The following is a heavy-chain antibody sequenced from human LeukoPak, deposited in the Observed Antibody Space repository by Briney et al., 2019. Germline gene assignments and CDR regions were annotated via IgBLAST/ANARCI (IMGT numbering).Heavy chain of an antibody. J-gene: IGHJ5*02. CDR1: GGSISNSY. CDR2: IYYSGST. CDR3: AREGYCSSTTCFFRLDP. Sequence: SETLSLTCTVSGGSISNSYWSWIRQPPGKGLEWIGYIYYSGSTNYNPSLKSRVTIAVDTSKNQFSLKLSSVTAADTAVYYCAREGYCSSTTCFFRLDPWGQGTLVTVSS. V-gene: IGHV4-59*01. D-gene: IGHD2-2*01.